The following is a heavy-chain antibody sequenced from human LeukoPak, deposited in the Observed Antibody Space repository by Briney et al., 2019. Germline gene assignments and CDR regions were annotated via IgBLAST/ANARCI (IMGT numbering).Heavy chain of an antibody. CDR2: ISYDGSNK. V-gene: IGHV3-30*18. J-gene: IGHJ6*02. CDR1: GFTFSSYG. Sequence: PGRSLRLSCAASGFTFSSYGMHWVRQAPGKGLEWVAVISYDGSNKYYADSVKGRFTISRDNSKNTLYLQMNSLRAEDTAVYYCAKDRGRITMVRGVIYGMDVWGQGTTVTVSS. D-gene: IGHD3-10*01. CDR3: AKDRGRITMVRGVIYGMDV.